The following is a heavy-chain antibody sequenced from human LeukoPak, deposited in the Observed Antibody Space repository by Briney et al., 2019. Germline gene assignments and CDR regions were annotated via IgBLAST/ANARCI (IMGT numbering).Heavy chain of an antibody. J-gene: IGHJ4*02. CDR3: GREFGYAVTSLDY. Sequence: SQTLSLTCTVSGGSISSGSHYWSWIRQPAGKGLEWIGRIYTSGSTHYNPSLKSRVTISVDTSKNQFSLKLSSVTAADTAVYYCGREFGYAVTSLDYWGQGTLVTVSS. CDR1: GGSISSGSHY. V-gene: IGHV4-61*02. CDR2: IYTSGST. D-gene: IGHD4-17*01.